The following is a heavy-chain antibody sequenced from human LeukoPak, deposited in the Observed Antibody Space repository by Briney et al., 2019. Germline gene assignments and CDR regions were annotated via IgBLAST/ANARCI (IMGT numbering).Heavy chain of an antibody. Sequence: PSETLSLTRTVSGGSISSYYWSWIRQPPGKGLEWIGYIYYSGSTNYNPSLKSRVTISVDTSKNQFSLKLSSVTAADTAVYFCVRLGVVGLDQNWFDPWGQGTLVSVSS. CDR2: IYYSGST. CDR1: GGSISSYY. J-gene: IGHJ5*02. V-gene: IGHV4-59*12. CDR3: VRLGVVGLDQNWFDP. D-gene: IGHD2-2*01.